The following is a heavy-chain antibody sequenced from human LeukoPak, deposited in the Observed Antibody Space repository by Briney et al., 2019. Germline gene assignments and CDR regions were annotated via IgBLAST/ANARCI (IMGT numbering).Heavy chain of an antibody. Sequence: ASVEVSCKASGYTFTSYGISWVRQAPGQGLEWMGWISAYNGNTNYAQKLQGRVTMTTDTSTSTAYMELRSLRSDDTAVYYCARDQGTAMVKLDYYYYGMDVWGQGTTVTVSS. CDR1: GYTFTSYG. J-gene: IGHJ6*02. D-gene: IGHD5-18*01. CDR3: ARDQGTAMVKLDYYYYGMDV. V-gene: IGHV1-18*01. CDR2: ISAYNGNT.